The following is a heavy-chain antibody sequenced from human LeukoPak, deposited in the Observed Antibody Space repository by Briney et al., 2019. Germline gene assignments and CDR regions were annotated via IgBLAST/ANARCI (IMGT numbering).Heavy chain of an antibody. Sequence: GGSLRLSCAASGFTFSSYGMHWVRQAPGKGLEWVAFIRYDGSNKYYADPVKGRFTISRDNSKNTLYLQMNSLRAEDTAVYYCANSNGLLWFGELLYWGQGTLVTVSS. D-gene: IGHD3-10*01. CDR1: GFTFSSYG. CDR3: ANSNGLLWFGELLY. J-gene: IGHJ4*02. V-gene: IGHV3-30*02. CDR2: IRYDGSNK.